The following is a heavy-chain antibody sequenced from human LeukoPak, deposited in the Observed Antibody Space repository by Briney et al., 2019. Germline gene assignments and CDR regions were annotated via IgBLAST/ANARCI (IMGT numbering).Heavy chain of an antibody. CDR3: ARVRPYCSGGSCRIEGTNWFDP. CDR2: INTNTGNP. D-gene: IGHD2-15*01. J-gene: IGHJ5*02. CDR1: GYTFTSYA. V-gene: IGHV7-4-1*02. Sequence: ASVKVSCKASGYTFTSYAMNWVRQAPGQGLEWMGWINTNTGNPTYAQGFTGRFVFSLDTSVSTAYLQISSLKAEDTAVYYCARVRPYCSGGSCRIEGTNWFDPWGQGTLVTVSS.